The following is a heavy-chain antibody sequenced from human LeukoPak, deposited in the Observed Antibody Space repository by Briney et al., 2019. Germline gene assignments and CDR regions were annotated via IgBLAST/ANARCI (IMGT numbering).Heavy chain of an antibody. CDR1: GGSISSYY. Sequence: SETLSLTCTVSGGSISSYYWSWIRQPPGKGLEWIGYIYYSGSTNYNPSLKSRVTISVDTSKNQFSLKLSSVTAADTAVYYCARGPGYDFWSGYYKEFLFDYWGQGTLVTVSS. V-gene: IGHV4-59*01. CDR2: IYYSGST. CDR3: ARGPGYDFWSGYYKEFLFDY. J-gene: IGHJ4*02. D-gene: IGHD3-3*01.